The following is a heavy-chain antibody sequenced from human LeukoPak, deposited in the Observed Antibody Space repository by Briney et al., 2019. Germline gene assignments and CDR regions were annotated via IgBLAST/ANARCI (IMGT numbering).Heavy chain of an antibody. J-gene: IGHJ4*02. CDR2: INHSGST. V-gene: IGHV4-34*01. CDR1: GGSFSGYY. CDR3: ARAYYDSSGYYGDY. Sequence: SETLSLTCAVSGGSFSGYYWSWVRQPPGKGLEWIGEINHSGSTKYNPSLKSRVTISVDTSKNQFSLKLSSVTAADTAVYYCARAYYDSSGYYGDYWGQGTLVTVSS. D-gene: IGHD3-22*01.